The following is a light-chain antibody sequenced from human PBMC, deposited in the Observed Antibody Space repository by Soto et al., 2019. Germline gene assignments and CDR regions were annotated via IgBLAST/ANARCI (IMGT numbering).Light chain of an antibody. J-gene: IGKJ1*01. CDR3: QQSYNTPT. Sequence: DIQVTQSPSSLSASVGDRVTITCRASQSIGTYLNWYHQKPGKAPQLLIYGASTLQSGVPSRFSGSRSGTHFTLTINSLQPEDFGTYSCQQSYNTPTFGQGTKV. CDR1: QSIGTY. V-gene: IGKV1-39*01. CDR2: GAS.